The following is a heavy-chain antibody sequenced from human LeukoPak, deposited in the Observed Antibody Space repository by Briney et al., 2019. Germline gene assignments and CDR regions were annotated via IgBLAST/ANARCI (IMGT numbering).Heavy chain of an antibody. CDR2: ISGSGGST. J-gene: IGHJ4*02. V-gene: IGHV3-23*01. CDR3: ARDLGPVHSGY. CDR1: GFTFSSYA. Sequence: PGRSLRLSCAASGFTFSSYAMHWVRQAPGKGLEWVSAISGSGGSTYYADSVKGRFTISRDDAKNSLYLQMNSLRAEDTAVYYCARDLGPVHSGYWGQGTLVTVSS. D-gene: IGHD3-10*01.